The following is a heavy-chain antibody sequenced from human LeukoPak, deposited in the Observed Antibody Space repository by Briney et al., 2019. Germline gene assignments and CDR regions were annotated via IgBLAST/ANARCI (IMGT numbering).Heavy chain of an antibody. V-gene: IGHV5-10-1*01. D-gene: IGHD6-6*01. CDR1: GYNFTNYW. CDR3: ARAYSRSRFDY. Sequence: WESLKISCKGSGYNFTNYWISWVRQMPGKGLEWMGTIDPSDSYTNYSPSFQGHVTISADKSISTAYLQWSSLKASDTAMYYCARAYSRSRFDYWGQGTLVTVSS. J-gene: IGHJ4*02. CDR2: IDPSDSYT.